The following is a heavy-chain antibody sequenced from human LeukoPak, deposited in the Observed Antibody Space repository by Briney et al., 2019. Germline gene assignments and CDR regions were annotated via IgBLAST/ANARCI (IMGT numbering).Heavy chain of an antibody. CDR2: ISYTGST. CDR1: ADSISNYY. CDR3: ARLVAGTGEYNFDY. D-gene: IGHD6-19*01. V-gene: IGHV4-59*08. Sequence: SETLSLTCTVSADSISNYYWTWVRQPPGKGLEWIGRISYTGSTDYNPSLKSRVTISVDTSKNQFSLKLSSVTAADTAVYYCARLVAGTGEYNFDYWGQGTLVTVSS. J-gene: IGHJ4*02.